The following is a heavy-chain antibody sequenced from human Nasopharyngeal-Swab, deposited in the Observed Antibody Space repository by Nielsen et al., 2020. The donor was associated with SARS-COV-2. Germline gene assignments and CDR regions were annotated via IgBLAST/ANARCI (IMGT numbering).Heavy chain of an antibody. D-gene: IGHD3-9*01. V-gene: IGHV3-30*04. J-gene: IGHJ4*02. CDR2: ISYDGSNE. CDR3: ARDYDVFTGYPSHFFDH. CDR1: GFTFSSSV. Sequence: GGSLRLSCAASGFTFSSSVMHWVRLAPGKGLEWVAVISYDGSNEYYADSVKGRFTISRDNSKDTLYLQMNSMRLEDTAFYYCARDYDVFTGYPSHFFDHWGQGTLVTVSS.